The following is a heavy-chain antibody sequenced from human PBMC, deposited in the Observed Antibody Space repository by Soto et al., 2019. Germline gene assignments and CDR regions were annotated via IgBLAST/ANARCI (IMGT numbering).Heavy chain of an antibody. CDR3: AGSSFGYSGNDPPPLYDS. V-gene: IGHV1-18*01. D-gene: IGHD5-12*01. Sequence: GASVKVSCKASGYTFTSYGISWVRQAPGQGLEWMGWISAYNGNTNYAQKLQGRVTMTTDTSTSTAFMELSSLRYEDTAFYYCAGSSFGYSGNDPPPLYDSWGQGTLVTVSS. CDR1: GYTFTSYG. CDR2: ISAYNGNT. J-gene: IGHJ5*01.